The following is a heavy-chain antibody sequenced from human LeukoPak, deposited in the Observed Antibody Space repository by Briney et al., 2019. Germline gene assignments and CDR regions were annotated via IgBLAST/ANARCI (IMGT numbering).Heavy chain of an antibody. J-gene: IGHJ4*02. CDR1: GGSISSYY. CDR3: AKGEDYYDSSGYYLYYFDY. D-gene: IGHD3-22*01. Sequence: ETLSLTCTVSGGSISSYYWSWIRQPPGKGLEWVSGISGSAGSTYYADSVKGRFTISRDNSKNTLYLQMNSLRAEDTAVYYCAKGEDYYDSSGYYLYYFDYWGQGTLVTVSS. V-gene: IGHV3-23*01. CDR2: ISGSAGST.